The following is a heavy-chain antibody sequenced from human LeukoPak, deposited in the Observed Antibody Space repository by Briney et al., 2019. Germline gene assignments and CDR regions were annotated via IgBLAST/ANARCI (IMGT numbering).Heavy chain of an antibody. V-gene: IGHV1-18*01. J-gene: IGHJ4*02. CDR2: ISAYNGNT. Sequence: GASVKVSCKASGYTFTSYGISWVRQAPGQGLEWMGWISAYNGNTNYAQKLQGRVTMTTDTSTSTAYMEVSSLRSEDTAVYYCARAVDSGYYTPFDYWGQGTLVTVSS. CDR1: GYTFTSYG. D-gene: IGHD3-22*01. CDR3: ARAVDSGYYTPFDY.